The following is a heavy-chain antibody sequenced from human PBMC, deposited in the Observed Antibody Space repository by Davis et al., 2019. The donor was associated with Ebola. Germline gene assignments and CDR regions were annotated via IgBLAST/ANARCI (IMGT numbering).Heavy chain of an antibody. J-gene: IGHJ4*02. D-gene: IGHD3-9*01. CDR2: SNSDGSNI. CDR3: ARDAFSLSRYDTEDH. Sequence: PGGSLRLSCAASGFYFSSYWMYWVRQAPGKGLVWVSRSNSDGSNIDYADSVKGRFTISRDNARDSLYLQMDSLRVEDTAIYYCARDAFSLSRYDTEDHWGQGTQVTVSS. CDR1: GFYFSSYW. V-gene: IGHV3-74*01.